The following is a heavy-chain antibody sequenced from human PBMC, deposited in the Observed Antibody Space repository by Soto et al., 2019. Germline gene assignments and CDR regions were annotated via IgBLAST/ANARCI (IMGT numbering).Heavy chain of an antibody. CDR2: IFANGHT. CDR1: CGSISEKY. D-gene: IGHD6-13*01. V-gene: IGHV4-4*07. CDR3: VASLAASGLNWLDP. Sequence: SETLSLTCIVSCGSISEKYWNWVRQPPGKGLEWIGLIFANGHTDYNPSLKSRVTMSVDASKNQFSLRLTSMTAADTAVYYCVASLAASGLNWLDPWGRGPWSPSP. J-gene: IGHJ5*02.